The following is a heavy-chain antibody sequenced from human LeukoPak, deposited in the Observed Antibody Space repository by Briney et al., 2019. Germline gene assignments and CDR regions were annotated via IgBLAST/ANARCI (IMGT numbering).Heavy chain of an antibody. V-gene: IGHV4-39*01. CDR3: SRTTGDSAIIAAH. Sequence: PSETLSLTCTVCGGSISGSCCYWGWIRQTPGKDLEWIGSTSYSGSTHYNPSFKSRVTVSVDTSKNQFFLNLSSVTAADTAVCYCSRTTGDSAIIAAHWGQGTLVTVSP. CDR1: GGSISGSCCY. D-gene: IGHD3-16*01. J-gene: IGHJ4*02. CDR2: TSYSGST.